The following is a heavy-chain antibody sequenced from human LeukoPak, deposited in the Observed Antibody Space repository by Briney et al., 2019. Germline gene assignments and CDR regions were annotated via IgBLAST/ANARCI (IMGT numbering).Heavy chain of an antibody. CDR2: INANNGNT. J-gene: IGHJ3*02. CDR3: ATPKVAYCGGDCYADAFDI. D-gene: IGHD2-21*01. CDR1: GYTFTSYG. V-gene: IGHV1-18*01. Sequence: ASVKVSCKASGYTFTSYGITWVRQAPGQGLEWMGWINANNGNTNYAQNLQGRVTMTRDTSTSTAYMELRSLRSDDTAVYYCATPKVAYCGGDCYADAFDIWGQGTMVTVSS.